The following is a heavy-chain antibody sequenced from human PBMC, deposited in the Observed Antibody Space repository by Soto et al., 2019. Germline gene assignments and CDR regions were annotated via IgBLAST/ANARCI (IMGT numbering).Heavy chain of an antibody. D-gene: IGHD6-6*01. J-gene: IGHJ6*02. CDR2: IKQDGSEK. CDR1: GFTFSSYW. CDR3: ARQSIAARPFYYYGMDV. V-gene: IGHV3-7*05. Sequence: EVQLVESGGGLVQPGGSLRLSCAASGFTFSSYWISWVRQAPGKGLEWVANIKQDGSEKYYVDSVKGRFTISRDNAKNSLYLQMNSLRAEDTAVYYCARQSIAARPFYYYGMDVWGQGTTVTVSS.